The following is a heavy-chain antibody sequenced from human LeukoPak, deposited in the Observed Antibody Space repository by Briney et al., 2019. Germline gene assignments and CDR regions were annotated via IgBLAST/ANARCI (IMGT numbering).Heavy chain of an antibody. CDR3: ARQVPAPFGSGSYYFDD. J-gene: IGHJ4*02. CDR1: GGSISSGGYY. D-gene: IGHD3-10*01. CDR2: IYHSGST. V-gene: IGHV4-30-2*01. Sequence: PSQTLSLTCTVSGGSISSGGYYWSWIRQPPGKGLEWIGYIYHSGSTYYNPSLKSRVTISVDRSKNQFSLKLSSVTAADTAVYYCARQVPAPFGSGSYYFDDWGQGTLVTVSS.